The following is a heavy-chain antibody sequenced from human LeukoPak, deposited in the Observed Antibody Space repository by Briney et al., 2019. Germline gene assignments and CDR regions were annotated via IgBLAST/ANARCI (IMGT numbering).Heavy chain of an antibody. V-gene: IGHV1-2*02. CDR1: GYTFTGYY. J-gene: IGHJ4*02. CDR3: ARIHSSSWQRCFDY. D-gene: IGHD6-13*01. Sequence: ASVKVSCKASGYTFTGYYMHWVRQAPGQGLEWVGWINPNSGGTNYAQKFQGRVTMTRDTSISTAYMELSRLRSDDTAVYYCARIHSSSWQRCFDYWGQGTLVTVSS. CDR2: INPNSGGT.